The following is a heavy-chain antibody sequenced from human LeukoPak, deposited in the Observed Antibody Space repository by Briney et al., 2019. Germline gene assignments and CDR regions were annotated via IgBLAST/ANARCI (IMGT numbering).Heavy chain of an antibody. D-gene: IGHD3-9*01. V-gene: IGHV4-61*01. CDR1: GGSVSSGSYY. CDR3: ARGYDILTGYYAGDY. CDR2: IYYSGST. Sequence: SETLSLTCTVSGGSVSSGSYYWSWIRQPPGKGLELIGYIYYSGSTNYNPSLKSRVTISVDTSKNQFSLKLSSVTAADTAVYYCARGYDILTGYYAGDYWGQGTLVTVSS. J-gene: IGHJ4*02.